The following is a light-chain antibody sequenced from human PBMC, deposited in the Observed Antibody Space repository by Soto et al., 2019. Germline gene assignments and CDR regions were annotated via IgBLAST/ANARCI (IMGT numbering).Light chain of an antibody. Sequence: TVLPQSPATLSLSPGERATLSCKASQSIGNSLGWVQQKPGQAPSLLIDDAFNRATGIPARFTGSGSGSDFTLTISGLEPEDFGDYCRQRYNWPLPFGGGTKVEIK. V-gene: IGKV3-11*01. J-gene: IGKJ4*01. CDR1: QSIGNS. CDR2: DAF. CDR3: RQRYNWPLP.